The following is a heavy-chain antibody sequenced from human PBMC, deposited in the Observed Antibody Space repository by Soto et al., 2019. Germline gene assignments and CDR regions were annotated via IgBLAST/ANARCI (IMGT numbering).Heavy chain of an antibody. CDR2: INHSGST. CDR1: GGSFSGYY. D-gene: IGHD5-18*01. J-gene: IGHJ4*02. Sequence: SETLSLTCAVYGGSFSGYYWSWIRQPPGKGLEWIGEINHSGSTNYNPSLKSRVTISVDTSKNQFSLKLSSVTAADTAVYYCAATDTAMAALDYWGQGTLVTVSS. CDR3: AATDTAMAALDY. V-gene: IGHV4-34*01.